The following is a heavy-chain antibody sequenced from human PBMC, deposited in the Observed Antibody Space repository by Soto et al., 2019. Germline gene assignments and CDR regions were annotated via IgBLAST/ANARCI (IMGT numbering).Heavy chain of an antibody. CDR3: ARASGGGVGTTSY. CDR1: GYIFSNFG. V-gene: IGHV1-18*01. D-gene: IGHD1-26*01. Sequence: QVQLVQSGPEVKKPGASAKVSCKTSGYIFSNFGISWMRQVPGQGLEWMGWISAYNGNTNYAQKFQDRVTLTTDTSTNTAYMELRSLRSDDTAVYYCARASGGGVGTTSYWGQGTLVTGSS. CDR2: ISAYNGNT. J-gene: IGHJ4*02.